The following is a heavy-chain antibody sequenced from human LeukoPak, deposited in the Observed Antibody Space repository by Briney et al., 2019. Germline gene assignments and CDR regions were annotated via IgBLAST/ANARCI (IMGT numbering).Heavy chain of an antibody. D-gene: IGHD6-13*01. CDR3: AKAASSSWPSYYYGMDV. Sequence: GGSLRLSCAVSGFTFSSYWMSWVRQAPGKGLEWVANIKQEGSEKTYVDSVKGRLTISRDNAQNSLYLQMNSLRAEDTAVYYCAKAASSSWPSYYYGMDVWGQGTTVTVSS. CDR1: GFTFSSYW. J-gene: IGHJ6*02. V-gene: IGHV3-7*03. CDR2: IKQEGSEK.